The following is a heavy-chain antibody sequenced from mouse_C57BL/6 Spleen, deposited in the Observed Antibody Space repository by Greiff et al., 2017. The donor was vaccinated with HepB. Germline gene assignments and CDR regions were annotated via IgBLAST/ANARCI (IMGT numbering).Heavy chain of an antibody. J-gene: IGHJ4*01. D-gene: IGHD2-4*01. CDR1: GYSITSGYY. CDR2: ISYDGSN. V-gene: IGHV3-6*01. CDR3: ARGDDYAYAMDY. Sequence: VQLQQSGPGLVKPSQSLSLTCSVPGYSITSGYYWNWIRQFPGNKLEWMGYISYDGSNNYNPSLKNRISITRDTSKNQFFLKLNSVTTEDTATYYCARGDDYAYAMDYWGQGTSVTVSS.